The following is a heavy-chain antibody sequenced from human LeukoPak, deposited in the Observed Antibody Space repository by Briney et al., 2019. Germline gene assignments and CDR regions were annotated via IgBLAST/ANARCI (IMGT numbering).Heavy chain of an antibody. J-gene: IGHJ4*02. CDR3: ARDYYGSGSPTTFDY. CDR1: GYSISSSNW. CDR2: IYYSGST. D-gene: IGHD3-10*01. V-gene: IGHV4-28*03. Sequence: SETLSLTCAVSGYSISSSNWWGWIRQPPGKGLEWIGYIYYSGSTNYNPSLKSRVTMSVDTSKNQFSLKLSSVTAADTAVYYCARDYYGSGSPTTFDYWGQGTLVTVSS.